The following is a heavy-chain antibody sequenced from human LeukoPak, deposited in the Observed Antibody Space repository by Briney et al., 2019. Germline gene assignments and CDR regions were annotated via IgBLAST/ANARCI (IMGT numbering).Heavy chain of an antibody. J-gene: IGHJ4*02. CDR2: IFSGGKT. V-gene: IGHV4-59*12. CDR3: ARGADFWSGYYTGYFDY. CDR1: GDSMNDEY. Sequence: SETLSLTCTVSGDSMNDEYWSWIRQPPGKGLEWIGYIFSGGKTNNDPSLESRVAISIDTSKNQFSLKLSSVTAADTAAYYCARGADFWSGYYTGYFDYWGQGTLVTVSS. D-gene: IGHD3-3*01.